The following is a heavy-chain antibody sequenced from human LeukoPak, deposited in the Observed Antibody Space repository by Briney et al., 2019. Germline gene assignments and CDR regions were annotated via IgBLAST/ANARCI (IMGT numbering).Heavy chain of an antibody. CDR1: GGSFSGYY. D-gene: IGHD2-21*01. Sequence: SETLSLTCAVYGGSFSGYYWSWIRQPPGKGLEWIGEINHSGSTYYNPSLKSRVTISVDTSKNQFSLKLSSVTAADTAVYYCARGLFPYYFDYWGQGTLVTVSS. CDR3: ARGLFPYYFDY. CDR2: INHSGST. J-gene: IGHJ4*02. V-gene: IGHV4-34*01.